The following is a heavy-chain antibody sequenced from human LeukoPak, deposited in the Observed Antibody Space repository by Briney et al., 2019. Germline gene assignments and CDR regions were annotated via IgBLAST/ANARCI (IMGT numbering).Heavy chain of an antibody. CDR1: GGSISSGDYY. CDR2: IYYNGNT. CDR3: ARDNRRVLKYYFDY. Sequence: SETLSLTCTVSGGSISSGDYYWSWIRQHPGKGLEWTGYIYYNGNTYYTPSLKSRVKISVDTSKNQFSLRLSSVTAADTAVYYCARDNRRVLKYYFDYWGQGTLVTVSS. J-gene: IGHJ4*02. D-gene: IGHD3-16*01. V-gene: IGHV4-31*03.